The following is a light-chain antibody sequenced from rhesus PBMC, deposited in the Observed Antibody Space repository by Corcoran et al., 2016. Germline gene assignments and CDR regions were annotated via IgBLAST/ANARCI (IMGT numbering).Light chain of an antibody. V-gene: IGLV2-32*02. CDR2: EVT. CDR3: SSYAGNNIYI. Sequence: QAALTQPRSVSGSPGQSVTISCTGTISDIGTYDYVSWYQQHPGTAPKLMISEVTKRASVVSDRFSGSKSGNTASLTISGLQAEDGSDYYCSSYAGNNIYIFGGGTRLTVL. J-gene: IGLJ1*01. CDR1: ISDIGTYDY.